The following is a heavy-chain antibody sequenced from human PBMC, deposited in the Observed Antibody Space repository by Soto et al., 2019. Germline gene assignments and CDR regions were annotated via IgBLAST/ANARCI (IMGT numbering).Heavy chain of an antibody. V-gene: IGHV4-39*01. CDR3: ARLEHGYSYGRPFDY. J-gene: IGHJ4*02. Sequence: SETLSLTCTVSGGSISSSSYYWGWISQPPGKGLEWIGSIYYSGSTYYNPSLKSRVTISVDTSKNQFSLKLSSVTAADTAVYYCARLEHGYSYGRPFDYWGQGTLVTVSS. D-gene: IGHD5-18*01. CDR2: IYYSGST. CDR1: GGSISSSSYY.